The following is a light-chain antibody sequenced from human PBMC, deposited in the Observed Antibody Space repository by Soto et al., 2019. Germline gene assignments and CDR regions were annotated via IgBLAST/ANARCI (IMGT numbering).Light chain of an antibody. CDR1: SSDVGGYNH. Sequence: QSALTQPASVSGSPGQPITISCTGTSSDVGGYNHVSWYQQHPGKAPKLIIYEVRNRPSGVSNRLSGSKSGNTASLTISGLQADDEADYYCCSYTSSSIRVFGGGTKLTVL. CDR2: EVR. V-gene: IGLV2-14*01. CDR3: CSYTSSSIRV. J-gene: IGLJ3*02.